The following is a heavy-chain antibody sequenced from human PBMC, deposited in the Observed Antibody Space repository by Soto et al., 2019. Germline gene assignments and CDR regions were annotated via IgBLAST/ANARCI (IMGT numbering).Heavy chain of an antibody. CDR3: ASSLLVGYGLEGESD. J-gene: IGHJ4*02. CDR1: GYTFTSYG. V-gene: IGHV1-18*01. Sequence: QVQLVQSGAEGKKPGASVKVSCKASGYTFTSYGISWVRQAPGQGLESMGWISAYNGNTNYAQKLQGRVTMTTDTSTSTAYMELRSLRSDDTAVYYCASSLLVGYGLEGESDWGQGTLVTVSS. CDR2: ISAYNGNT. D-gene: IGHD5-18*01.